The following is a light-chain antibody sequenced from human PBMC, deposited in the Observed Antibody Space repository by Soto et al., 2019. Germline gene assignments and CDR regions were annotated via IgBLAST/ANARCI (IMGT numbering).Light chain of an antibody. CDR3: QQYGSSLYT. Sequence: EIVLTQSPGTLSLSPGEGASLSCRASQSIGSNSLAWYQHKPGQSPRLLIYDASIRATGIPERFSGSGSGTDFTLTIRRLEAEDCAVYYCQQYGSSLYTFGQGTKLEIK. CDR2: DAS. CDR1: QSIGSNS. V-gene: IGKV3-20*01. J-gene: IGKJ2*01.